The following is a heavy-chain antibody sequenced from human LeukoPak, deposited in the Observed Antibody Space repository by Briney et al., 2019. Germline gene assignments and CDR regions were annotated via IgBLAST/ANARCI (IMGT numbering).Heavy chain of an antibody. D-gene: IGHD6-19*01. Sequence: GGSLRLSCAASGFTFSSYGMHWVRQAPGKGLEWVAFIRYDGSNKYYADSVKGRFTISRDNSKNTLYLQMNSLRAEDTAVYYCASNSIAVAGTYGEVDYWGQGTLVTVSS. J-gene: IGHJ4*02. CDR1: GFTFSSYG. V-gene: IGHV3-30*02. CDR2: IRYDGSNK. CDR3: ASNSIAVAGTYGEVDY.